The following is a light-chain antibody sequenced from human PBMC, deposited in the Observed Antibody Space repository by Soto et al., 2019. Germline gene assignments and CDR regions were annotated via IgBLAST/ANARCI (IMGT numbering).Light chain of an antibody. J-gene: IGKJ1*01. V-gene: IGKV3-20*01. CDR3: QQYSSTPGT. CDR1: QSVSSTY. CDR2: GAS. Sequence: EIVLTQSPGTLSLSPGERATLSCRASQSVSSTYLAWYQQKPGQAPRLLIYGASNRATGVPDRFSGSGSGTDFTLTISRLEPEDFAVYSCQQYSSTPGTFGQGTKVDIK.